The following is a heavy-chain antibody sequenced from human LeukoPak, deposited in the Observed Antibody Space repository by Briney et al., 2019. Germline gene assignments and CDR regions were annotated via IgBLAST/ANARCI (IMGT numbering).Heavy chain of an antibody. Sequence: SETLSLTCAVYGGSFSDYYWGWIRQPPGKGLEWIGSIYYSGSTYYNPSLKSRVTISVDTSKNQFSLKLSSVTAADTAVYYCARHVTMVATTDYWGQGTLVTVSS. CDR3: ARHVTMVATTDY. D-gene: IGHD5-12*01. CDR1: GGSFSDYY. V-gene: IGHV4-39*01. CDR2: IYYSGST. J-gene: IGHJ4*02.